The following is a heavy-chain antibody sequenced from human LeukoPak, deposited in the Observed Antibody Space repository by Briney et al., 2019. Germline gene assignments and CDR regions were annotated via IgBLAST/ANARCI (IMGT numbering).Heavy chain of an antibody. J-gene: IGHJ6*03. V-gene: IGHV3-23*01. D-gene: IGHD5-18*01. CDR2: ISGSGGST. CDR3: AKRGIQLWLGYYYYYYYMDV. CDR1: GFTFSNAW. Sequence: PGGSLRLSCAASGFTFSNAWMSWVRQAPGKGLEWVSAISGSGGSTYYADSVKGRFTISRDNSKNTLYLQMNSLRAEDTAVYYCAKRGIQLWLGYYYYYYYMDVWGKGTTVTVSS.